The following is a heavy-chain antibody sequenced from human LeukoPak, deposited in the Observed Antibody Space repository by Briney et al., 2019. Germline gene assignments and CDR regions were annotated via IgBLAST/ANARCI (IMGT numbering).Heavy chain of an antibody. V-gene: IGHV3-7*01. J-gene: IGHJ4*02. CDR1: GFTFSSYW. CDR2: IKQDGSEE. Sequence: GGSLRHSCVASGFTFSSYWMSWVRQAPGKGLEWVANIKQDGSEENYVDSVKGRFTISRDNAKNSLYLQMNSLRAEDTAVYYCARGAHYYDSSGFYADLDYWGQGTLVTVSS. CDR3: ARGAHYYDSSGFYADLDY. D-gene: IGHD3-22*01.